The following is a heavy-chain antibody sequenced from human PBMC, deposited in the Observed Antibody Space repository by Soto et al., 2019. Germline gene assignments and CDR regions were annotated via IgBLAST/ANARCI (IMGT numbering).Heavy chain of an antibody. CDR3: ARNPIRYYDFWSGPTEASDY. J-gene: IGHJ4*02. D-gene: IGHD3-3*01. Sequence: ASVKVSCKVSGYTLTELSMHWVRQAPGKGLEWMGGFDPEDGETIYAQKFQGRVTMTEDTSTDTAYMELSSVTAADTAVYYCARNPIRYYDFWSGPTEASDYWGQGTLVTVSS. CDR2: FDPEDGET. CDR1: GYTLTELS. V-gene: IGHV1-24*01.